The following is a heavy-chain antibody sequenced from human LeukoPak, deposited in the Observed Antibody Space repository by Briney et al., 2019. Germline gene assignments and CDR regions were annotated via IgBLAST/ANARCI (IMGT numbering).Heavy chain of an antibody. V-gene: IGHV1-46*01. CDR2: ITPSGGST. Sequence: ASVKVSCKASGYTFTNYYMHWVRQAPGQGLEWLGLITPSGGSTWYAQKFQGRVTMTRDTSISTAYMELSRLRSDDTAVYYCARAGYYDYVWGSRDAFDIWGQGTMVTVSS. CDR3: ARAGYYDYVWGSRDAFDI. D-gene: IGHD3-16*01. J-gene: IGHJ3*02. CDR1: GYTFTNYY.